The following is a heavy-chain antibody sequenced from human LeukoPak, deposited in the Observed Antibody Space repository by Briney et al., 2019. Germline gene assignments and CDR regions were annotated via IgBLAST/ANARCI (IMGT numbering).Heavy chain of an antibody. CDR3: ARHSSPNGGLKVPAAISYYYYMDV. CDR2: IYTSGST. D-gene: IGHD2-2*02. V-gene: IGHV4-61*02. J-gene: IGHJ6*03. Sequence: SETLSLTCTVSGGSISSGSYYWSWIRQPAGKGLERIGRIYTSGSTNYNPSLKSRVTISVDTSKNQFSLKLSSVTAADTAVYYCARHSSPNGGLKVPAAISYYYYMDVWGKGTTVTVSS. CDR1: GGSISSGSYY.